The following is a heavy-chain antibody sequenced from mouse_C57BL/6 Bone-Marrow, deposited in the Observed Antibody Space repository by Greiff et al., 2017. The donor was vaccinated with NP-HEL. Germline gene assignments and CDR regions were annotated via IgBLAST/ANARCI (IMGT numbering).Heavy chain of an antibody. CDR1: GYTFTNYW. V-gene: IGHV1-63*01. CDR3: ARSAQATRYYAMDY. J-gene: IGHJ4*01. D-gene: IGHD3-2*02. CDR2: IYPGGGYT. Sequence: QVQLQQSGAELVRPGTSVKMSCKASGYTFTNYWIGWAKQRPGHGLEWIGDIYPGGGYTNYNEKFKGKAPLTAAKSSSTAYMQFSSLTSEDSAIYYCARSAQATRYYAMDYWGQGTSVTVSS.